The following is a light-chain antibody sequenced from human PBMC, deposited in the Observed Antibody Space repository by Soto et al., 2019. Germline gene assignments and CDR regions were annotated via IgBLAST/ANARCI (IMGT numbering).Light chain of an antibody. J-gene: IGLJ1*01. Sequence: QSALTQPASVSGSPGQSIAFSCTGTSSDVGGYKYVSWYQQYPGKAPKLMIYDVSNRPSGVPDRFSGSKSGNTASLTISGLQSEDEADYYCISYTSYTSYVFGTGTKLTVL. V-gene: IGLV2-14*01. CDR3: ISYTSYTSYV. CDR1: SSDVGGYKY. CDR2: DVS.